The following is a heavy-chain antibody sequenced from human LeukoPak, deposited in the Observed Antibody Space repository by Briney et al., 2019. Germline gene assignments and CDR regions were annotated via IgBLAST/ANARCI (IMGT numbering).Heavy chain of an antibody. V-gene: IGHV1-18*01. J-gene: IGHJ6*03. CDR1: GYTFTSYG. CDR2: ISAYNGNT. CDR3: ARVPGTTNSNYYYYYMDV. Sequence: VSVKVSCKASGYTFTSYGISWVRQAPGQGLEWMGWISAYNGNTNYAQKLQGRVTVTTDTSTSTAYMELRSLRSDDTAVCYCARVPGTTNSNYYYYYMDVWGKGTTVTVSS. D-gene: IGHD1-7*01.